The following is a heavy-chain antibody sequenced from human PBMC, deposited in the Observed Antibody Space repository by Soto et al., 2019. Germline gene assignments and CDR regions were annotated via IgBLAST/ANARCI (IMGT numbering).Heavy chain of an antibody. CDR2: IKEDGSEI. D-gene: IGHD3-16*01. CDR1: AFNVMGYW. V-gene: IGHV3-7*01. J-gene: IGHJ4*02. CDR3: ARDIGFDYVN. Sequence: PGGALRLYCAVSAFNVMGYWMSWVSQAPGKGLEWVASIKEDGSEIYYLQSVRGRFTISRDSAGNALHLAMNYLSAEDTGVYFCARDIGFDYVNWRQGTLVRVSS.